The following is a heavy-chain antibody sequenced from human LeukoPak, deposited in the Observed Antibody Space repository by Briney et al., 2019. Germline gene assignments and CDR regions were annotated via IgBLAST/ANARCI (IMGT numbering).Heavy chain of an antibody. J-gene: IGHJ5*02. V-gene: IGHV3-23*01. CDR2: ISGSGGST. D-gene: IGHD3-22*01. Sequence: PGGSLRLSCAASGFTFSSYAMSWVRQAPGKGLEWVSAISGSGGSTYYADSVKGRFTISRDNSRNTLYLQMNSLRAEDTAVYYCAKSNSYYDSSGYSWGQGTLVTVSS. CDR1: GFTFSSYA. CDR3: AKSNSYYDSSGYS.